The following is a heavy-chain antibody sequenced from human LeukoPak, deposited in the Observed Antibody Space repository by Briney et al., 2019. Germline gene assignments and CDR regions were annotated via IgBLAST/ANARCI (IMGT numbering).Heavy chain of an antibody. D-gene: IGHD3-22*01. CDR2: IYTTGST. V-gene: IGHV4-61*02. CDR3: ARDYYDSSGPSE. J-gene: IGHJ4*02. Sequence: PSETLSLTCTVSGGSISSGSYYWSWIRQPAGKGLEWIGRIYTTGSTTYNPSLRSRVTISVDTSKNQFSLKLSSVTAADTAVYYCARDYYDSSGPSEWGQGTLVTVSS. CDR1: GGSISSGSYY.